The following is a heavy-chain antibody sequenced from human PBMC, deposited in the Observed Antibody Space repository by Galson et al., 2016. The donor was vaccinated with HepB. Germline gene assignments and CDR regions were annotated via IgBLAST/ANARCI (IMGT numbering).Heavy chain of an antibody. CDR1: GYTFTSYG. J-gene: IGHJ4*02. CDR2: ISAYNGNT. D-gene: IGHD4-11*01. Sequence: SVKVSCKASGYTFTSYGFSWVRQAPGQGLEWMGWISAYNGNTKYAQMFQGRVTLSTDTSTNTVYMELRSLTSDDTAVYYCSRSVTEFDYWGQGTLVTVSS. CDR3: SRSVTEFDY. V-gene: IGHV1-18*01.